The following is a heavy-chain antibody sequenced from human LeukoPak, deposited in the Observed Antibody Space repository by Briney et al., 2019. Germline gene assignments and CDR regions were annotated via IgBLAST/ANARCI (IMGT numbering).Heavy chain of an antibody. CDR3: AREVVAVAGFDY. CDR1: GFTFSIYS. J-gene: IGHJ4*02. CDR2: ISSSSSYI. D-gene: IGHD6-19*01. V-gene: IGHV3-21*01. Sequence: PGGSLRLSCAASGFTFSIYSMNWVRQAPGKGLEWVSSISSSSSYIYYADSVKGRFTISRDNAKNSLYLQMNSLRADDKAVYYCAREVVAVAGFDYWGQGTLVTVSS.